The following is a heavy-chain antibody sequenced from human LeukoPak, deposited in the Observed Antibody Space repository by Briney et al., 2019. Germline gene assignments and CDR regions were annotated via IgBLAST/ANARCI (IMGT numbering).Heavy chain of an antibody. V-gene: IGHV4-34*01. D-gene: IGHD2-15*01. CDR1: GGSFSGYY. CDR3: ARGHPYCSGGSCYSGNYYYGMDV. CDR2: INHSGST. Sequence: SETLSLTCAVYGGSFSGYYWSWIRQPPGKGLEWIGEINHSGSTNYNPSLKSRVTISVDTSKNQFSLKLSSVTAADTAVYYCARGHPYCSGGSCYSGNYYYGMDVWGQGTTVTVS. J-gene: IGHJ6*02.